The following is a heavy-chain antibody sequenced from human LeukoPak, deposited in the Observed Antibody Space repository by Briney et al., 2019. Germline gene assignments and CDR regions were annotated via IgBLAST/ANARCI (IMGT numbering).Heavy chain of an antibody. CDR3: ARHYSSNWYYFDF. V-gene: IGHV4-39*01. J-gene: IGHJ4*02. D-gene: IGHD6-13*01. CDR1: GGSIRGSTYY. CDR2: FYHGGST. Sequence: SETLSLTCTVSGGSIRGSTYYWGWIRQPPGKGLEWIGSFYHGGSTYYNPSLKSRVTISVDTSKNHFSLSLGSVTAADTAVYYRARHYSSNWYYFDFWGQGTLVTVSS.